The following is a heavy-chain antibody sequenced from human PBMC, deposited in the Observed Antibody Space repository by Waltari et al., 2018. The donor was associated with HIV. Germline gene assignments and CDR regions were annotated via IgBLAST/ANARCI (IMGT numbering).Heavy chain of an antibody. J-gene: IGHJ4*02. V-gene: IGHV1-46*01. Sequence: QVQLVQSGAEVKKPGASVKVSCKASGYTFTSYYMHWVRQAPGQGLEWMGISEARGGSTSYAQKFQWRGTLTRDTSTRTVYMELSILRSEDTAVYYCARAKSYGSGSYYQPDFDYWGQGTLVTVSS. CDR3: ARAKSYGSGSYYQPDFDY. CDR2: SEARGGST. CDR1: GYTFTSYY. D-gene: IGHD3-10*01.